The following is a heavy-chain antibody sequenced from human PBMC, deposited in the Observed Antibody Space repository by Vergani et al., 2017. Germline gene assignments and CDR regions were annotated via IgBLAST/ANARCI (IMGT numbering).Heavy chain of an antibody. V-gene: IGHV1-69*13. CDR3: AKGYCSSTSCYYYFDY. D-gene: IGHD2-2*01. CDR1: GGTFSSYA. CDR2: IIPIFGTA. Sequence: QVQLVQSGAEVKKPGSSVKVSCKASGGTFSSYAISWVRQAPGQGLEWMGRIIPIFGTANYAQKFQGRVTITADESTSTAYMELSSLRSEDTALYYCAKGYCSSTSCYYYFDYWGQGTLVTVSS. J-gene: IGHJ4*02.